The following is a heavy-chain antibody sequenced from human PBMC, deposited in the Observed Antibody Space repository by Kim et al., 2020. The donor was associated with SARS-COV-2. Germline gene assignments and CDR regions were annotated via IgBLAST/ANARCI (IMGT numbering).Heavy chain of an antibody. V-gene: IGHV3-30*18. J-gene: IGHJ6*01. CDR2: ISYDGSNK. D-gene: IGHD3-10*01. Sequence: GGSLRLSCAASGFTFSSYGMHWVRQAPGKGLEWVAVISYDGSNKYYADSVKGRFTISRDNSKNTLYLQMNSLRAEDTAVYYCAKDLRVSSLPPGYYYYG. CDR1: GFTFSSYG. CDR3: AKDLRVSSLPPGYYYYG.